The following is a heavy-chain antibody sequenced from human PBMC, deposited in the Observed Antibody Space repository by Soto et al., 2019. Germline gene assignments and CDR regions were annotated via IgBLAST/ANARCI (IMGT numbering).Heavy chain of an antibody. V-gene: IGHV3-33*01. Sequence: HPGGSLRLSCAASGFTFSSYGMHWVRQAPGKGLEWVAVIWYDGSNKYYADSVKGRFTISRDNSKNTLYLQMNSLRAEDTAVYYCARDRGVGATCFDYWGQGTPVTVSS. CDR3: ARDRGVGATCFDY. J-gene: IGHJ4*02. D-gene: IGHD1-26*01. CDR1: GFTFSSYG. CDR2: IWYDGSNK.